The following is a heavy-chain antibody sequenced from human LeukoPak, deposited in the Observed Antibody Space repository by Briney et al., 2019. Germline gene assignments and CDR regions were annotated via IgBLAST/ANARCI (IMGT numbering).Heavy chain of an antibody. J-gene: IGHJ4*02. CDR3: ARGLRYFDWSPISVFDY. CDR1: GYTFTSYD. CDR2: MNPNSGNT. D-gene: IGHD3-9*01. Sequence: ASVKVSCKASGYTFTSYDINWVRQATGQGLEWMGWMNPNSGNTGYAQKFQGRVTMTRDTSISTAYMELSSLRSEDTAVYYCARGLRYFDWSPISVFDYWGQGTLVTVSS. V-gene: IGHV1-8*01.